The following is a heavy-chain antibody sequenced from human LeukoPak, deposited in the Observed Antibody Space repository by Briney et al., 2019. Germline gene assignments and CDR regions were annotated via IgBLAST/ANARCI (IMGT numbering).Heavy chain of an antibody. V-gene: IGHV3-30*02. J-gene: IGHJ4*02. CDR1: GFTFSSYG. CDR2: IRYDGSNK. Sequence: GGSLRLSCAASGFTFSSYGMHWVRQAPGKGLEWVAFIRYDGSNKYYADSVKGRFTISRYNSKNTLYLQMNSLRAEDTAVYYCAPQPYCSSTSCYPPDYWGQGTLVTVSS. D-gene: IGHD2-2*01. CDR3: APQPYCSSTSCYPPDY.